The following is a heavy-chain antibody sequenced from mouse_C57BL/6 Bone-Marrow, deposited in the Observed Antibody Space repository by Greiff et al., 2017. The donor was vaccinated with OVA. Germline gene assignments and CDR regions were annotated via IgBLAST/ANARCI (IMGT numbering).Heavy chain of an antibody. J-gene: IGHJ2*01. D-gene: IGHD2-4*01. Sequence: VQLQQSVAELVRPGASVTLSCTASGFNIKNTYLHWVKQRPEQGLDWIGRIDPATGNTTYAPKFKGKATITADTSSNTAYLQLSSLTYEDTAIYYCEGGGLRRGVFDYWGQGTTLTVSS. CDR3: EGGGLRRGVFDY. CDR1: GFNIKNTY. CDR2: IDPATGNT. V-gene: IGHV14-3*01.